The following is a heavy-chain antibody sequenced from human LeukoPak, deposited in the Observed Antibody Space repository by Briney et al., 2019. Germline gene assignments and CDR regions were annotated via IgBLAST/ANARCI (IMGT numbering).Heavy chain of an antibody. CDR2: IKSKTDGGTT. CDR3: TTAEYSSSWFPRYFQY. Sequence: GGSLRLSCAASGFTFNNAWMTWVRQAPGKGLEWIGRIKSKTDGGTTDYAAPVKGRFTISRDDSKNTLYLQMNSLKTEDTAVYYCTTAEYSSSWFPRYFQYWGQGTLVTDSS. CDR1: GFTFNNAW. D-gene: IGHD6-13*01. V-gene: IGHV3-15*01. J-gene: IGHJ1*01.